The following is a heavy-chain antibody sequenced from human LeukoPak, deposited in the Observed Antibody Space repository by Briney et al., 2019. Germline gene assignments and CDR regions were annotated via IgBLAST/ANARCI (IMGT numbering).Heavy chain of an antibody. V-gene: IGHV3-23*01. CDR2: ISGSGGST. J-gene: IGHJ4*02. Sequence: GGSLRLSCTASGFTFSSYGMTWVRQAPGKGLEWVSAISGSGGSTYYADSVKGRFTISRDNSKNTLYLQMNSLRAEDTAVYYCAKPKSSQAYFDYWGQGTLDTVSS. D-gene: IGHD6-13*01. CDR1: GFTFSSYG. CDR3: AKPKSSQAYFDY.